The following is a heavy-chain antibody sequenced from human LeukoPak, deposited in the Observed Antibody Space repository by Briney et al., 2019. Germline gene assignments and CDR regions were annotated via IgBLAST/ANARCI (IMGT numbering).Heavy chain of an antibody. CDR2: ISWDGGST. D-gene: IGHD2-2*02. CDR1: GFTFDDYA. V-gene: IGHV3-43D*03. Sequence: PGGSLRLSCAASGFTFDDYAMHWVRQAPGKGLEWVSLISWDGGSTYYADSVKGRFTISRDNSKNTLYLQMNSLRAEDTAVYYCARRYCSSTSCYTGYDYWGQGTLVTVSS. CDR3: ARRYCSSTSCYTGYDY. J-gene: IGHJ4*02.